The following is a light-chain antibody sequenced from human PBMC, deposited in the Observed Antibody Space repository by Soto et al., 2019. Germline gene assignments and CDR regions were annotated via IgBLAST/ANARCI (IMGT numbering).Light chain of an antibody. CDR1: SSNIGSNT. CDR3: AAWDGSLNGWV. CDR2: TYN. V-gene: IGLV1-44*01. Sequence: QSALTQPPSASGTPGQRVTISCSGSSSNIGSNTVNWYQQLPGTAPKLLIYTYNQRPSGVPDRFSGSKSGTSASLAISGLQSEDEADYYCAAWDGSLNGWVFGGGTKVTVL. J-gene: IGLJ3*02.